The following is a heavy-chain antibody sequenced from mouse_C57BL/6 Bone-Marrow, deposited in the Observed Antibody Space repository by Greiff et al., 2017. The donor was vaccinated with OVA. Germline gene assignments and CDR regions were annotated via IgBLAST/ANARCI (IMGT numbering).Heavy chain of an antibody. D-gene: IGHD1-1*01. CDR2: IYPGSGST. CDR3: ARKDYGRGWFAY. CDR1: GYTFTSYW. J-gene: IGHJ3*01. V-gene: IGHV1-55*01. Sequence: QVQLQQPGAELVKPGASVKMSCKASGYTFTSYWITWVKQRPGQGLEWIGDIYPGSGSTNYNEKFKSKATLTVDTSSSTAYMQLSSLTSEESAVYYWARKDYGRGWFAYWGQGTLVTGSA.